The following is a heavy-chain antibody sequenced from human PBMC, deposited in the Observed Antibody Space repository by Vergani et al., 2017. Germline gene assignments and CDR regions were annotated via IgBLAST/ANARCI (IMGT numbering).Heavy chain of an antibody. V-gene: IGHV3-43*01. CDR3: AKDIDNSSGFDY. CDR1: GFTFDDYT. CDR2: ISWDGGST. J-gene: IGHJ4*02. D-gene: IGHD6-19*01. Sequence: EVQLVESGGVVVQPGGSLRLSCAASGFTFDDYTMHWVRQAPGKGLEWVSLISWDGGSTYYADSVKGRFTISRDNAKNSLYLQMNSLRAEDTALYYCAKDIDNSSGFDYWGQGTLVTVSS.